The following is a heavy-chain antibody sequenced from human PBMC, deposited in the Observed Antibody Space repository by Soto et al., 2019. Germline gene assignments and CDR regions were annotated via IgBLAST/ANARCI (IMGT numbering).Heavy chain of an antibody. CDR3: ARRVWGDALRYYGMDF. J-gene: IGHJ6*02. V-gene: IGHV5-51*01. CDR1: GYSFTSYW. CDR2: IYPGDSDT. Sequence: GESLKISCKGSGYSFTSYWIGWVRQMPGKGLEWMGIIYPGDSDTRYSPSFQGQVTISADKSISTAYLQWSSLKASDTAMYYCARRVWGDALRYYGMDFWGQGTTVTVSS. D-gene: IGHD3-16*01.